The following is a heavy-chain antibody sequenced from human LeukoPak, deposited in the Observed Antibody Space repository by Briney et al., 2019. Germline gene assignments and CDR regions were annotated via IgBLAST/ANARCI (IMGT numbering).Heavy chain of an antibody. Sequence: ASVKVSCKASGYTFTGYYMHWVRQAPGQGLEWMGWINPNSGGTNYAQKFQGWVTMTRDTSISTAYMELSRLRSDDTAVYYCASRRIGRRLGELWYHFDYWGQGTLVTVSS. D-gene: IGHD3-16*01. V-gene: IGHV1-2*04. J-gene: IGHJ4*02. CDR1: GYTFTGYY. CDR3: ASRRIGRRLGELWYHFDY. CDR2: INPNSGGT.